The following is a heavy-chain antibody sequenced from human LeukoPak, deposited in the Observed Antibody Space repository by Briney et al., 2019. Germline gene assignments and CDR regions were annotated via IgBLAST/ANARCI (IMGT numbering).Heavy chain of an antibody. V-gene: IGHV3-21*01. CDR3: ARGHYDVLAASYKWTPDY. CDR1: GFTFNTFN. J-gene: IGHJ4*02. Sequence: PGGSLRLSCAASGFTFNTFNMNWVRQAPGKGLDWVSSITSGGDYIYYADSVKGRFTTSRDNAKNSLSLQPNSLRVEDTAVYYCARGHYDVLAASYKWTPDYWGQGTLVTVSS. D-gene: IGHD3-9*01. CDR2: ITSGGDYI.